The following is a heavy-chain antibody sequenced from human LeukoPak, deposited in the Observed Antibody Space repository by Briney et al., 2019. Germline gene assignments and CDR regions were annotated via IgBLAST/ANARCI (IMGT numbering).Heavy chain of an antibody. Sequence: GGSLRLSCAASGFTVITNDMTWVRQAPGKGLEWVSVLYSDGNTKYADSVQGRFTISRDNSKNTLYLEMNSLSPDDTAVYYCARGVEPLAANTLAYWGQGTLVTVA. J-gene: IGHJ4*02. V-gene: IGHV3-53*01. D-gene: IGHD1-14*01. CDR3: ARGVEPLAANTLAY. CDR1: GFTVITND. CDR2: LYSDGNT.